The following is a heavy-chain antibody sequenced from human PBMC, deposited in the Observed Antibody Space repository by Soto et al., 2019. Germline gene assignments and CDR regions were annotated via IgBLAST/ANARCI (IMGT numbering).Heavy chain of an antibody. Sequence: QLQLQESGPGLVKPSETLSLTCTVSGGSISSSSYYWGWIRQPPGKGLEWIGSIYYSGSTYYNPSLKSRFTISVDTSKNQFALKLSSVTAADTAVYYCARHPRYGSGSHGFDYWGQGTLVTVSS. CDR2: IYYSGST. CDR1: GGSISSSSYY. D-gene: IGHD3-10*01. CDR3: ARHPRYGSGSHGFDY. J-gene: IGHJ4*02. V-gene: IGHV4-39*01.